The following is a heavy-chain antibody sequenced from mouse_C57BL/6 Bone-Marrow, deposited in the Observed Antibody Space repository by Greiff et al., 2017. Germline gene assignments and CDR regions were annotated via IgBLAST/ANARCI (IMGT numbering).Heavy chain of an antibody. CDR1: GFNIKDDY. D-gene: IGHD2-1*01. V-gene: IGHV14-4*01. Sequence: EVMLVESGAELVRPGASVKLSCTASGFNIKDDYMHWVKQRPEQGLEWIGWIDPENGDTEYASKFQGKATITADTSSNTAYLQLSSLTSEDTAVYYCTNGNYQDYWGQGTTLTVSS. J-gene: IGHJ2*01. CDR2: IDPENGDT. CDR3: TNGNYQDY.